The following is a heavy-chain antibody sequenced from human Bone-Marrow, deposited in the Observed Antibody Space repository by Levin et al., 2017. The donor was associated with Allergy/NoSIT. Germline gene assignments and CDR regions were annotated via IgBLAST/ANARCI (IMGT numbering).Heavy chain of an antibody. Sequence: ASVKVSCKASGYTFTSYGISWVRQAPGQGLEWMGWISAYNGNTNYAQKLQGRVTMTTDTSTSTAYMELRSLRSDDTAVYYCARDISSITIFGVVPDYWGQGTLVTVSS. V-gene: IGHV1-18*01. CDR3: ARDISSITIFGVVPDY. J-gene: IGHJ4*02. CDR2: ISAYNGNT. D-gene: IGHD3-3*01. CDR1: GYTFTSYG.